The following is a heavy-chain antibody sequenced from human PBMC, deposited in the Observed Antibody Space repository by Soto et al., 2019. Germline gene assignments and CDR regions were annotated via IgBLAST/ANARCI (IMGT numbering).Heavy chain of an antibody. D-gene: IGHD1-26*01. CDR2: VFSSVSA. J-gene: IGHJ5*02. CDR3: AKLPWEVAPS. Sequence: PSETLSLTCIVSGVSVRSYTWSWVRQPANKGLEWIGRVFSSVSATYNPSLKSRVSISMDTPENRISLKLDSVTAADAGVYFCAKLPWEVAPSWGQGTLVTVSS. CDR1: GVSVRSYT. V-gene: IGHV4-4*07.